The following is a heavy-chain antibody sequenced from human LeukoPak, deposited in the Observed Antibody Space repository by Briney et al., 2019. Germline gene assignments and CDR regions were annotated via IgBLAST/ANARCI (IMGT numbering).Heavy chain of an antibody. CDR3: ARHYGP. Sequence: SETLSLTCAVYGGSFSGYYWSCIRQPPGKGLEWIGEINPSGSTNYNPSLKSRVTISVDTSKNQFSLKLNSVTAADTAVYYCARHYGPWGQGTLVTVSS. V-gene: IGHV4-34*01. D-gene: IGHD3-16*01. CDR1: GGSFSGYY. CDR2: INPSGST. J-gene: IGHJ5*02.